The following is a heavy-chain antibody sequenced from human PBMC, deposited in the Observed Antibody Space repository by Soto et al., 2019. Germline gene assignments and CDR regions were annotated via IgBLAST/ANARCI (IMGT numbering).Heavy chain of an antibody. CDR2: IFWDDDK. CDR1: GFSLTTSGVG. J-gene: IGHJ4*02. CDR3: ASSSGYRIFDC. D-gene: IGHD3-22*01. Sequence: QITLKESGPTLVKPTQTLTLTCTFSGFSLTTSGVGVGWIRQPPGKALEWLALIFWDDDKRYSPSLKSRLTITKDTSKNQVVLTMTNMDPVDTATYYCASSSGYRIFDCWGQGTLVTVSS. V-gene: IGHV2-5*02.